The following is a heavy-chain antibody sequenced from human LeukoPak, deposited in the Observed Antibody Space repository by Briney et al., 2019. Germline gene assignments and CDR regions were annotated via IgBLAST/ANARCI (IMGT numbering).Heavy chain of an antibody. CDR3: ASDYYYDSSGYYYYYYLDV. Sequence: SVKVSCKASGGTFSSYAISWVRQAPGQGLEWMGGIIPMFATANYAQKFQGRVTLTADESTSTAYMELSSLRSEDTAVYYCASDYYYDSSGYYYYYYLDVWGKGTTVTISS. CDR2: IIPMFATA. J-gene: IGHJ6*03. V-gene: IGHV1-69*13. CDR1: GGTFSSYA. D-gene: IGHD3-22*01.